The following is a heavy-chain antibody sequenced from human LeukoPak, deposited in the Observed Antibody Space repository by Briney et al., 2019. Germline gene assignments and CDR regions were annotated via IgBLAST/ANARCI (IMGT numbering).Heavy chain of an antibody. Sequence: SETLSLTCTVSGGSISSSSYYWGWIRQPPGKGLEWIGSIYYSGSTYYNPSLKSRVTISVDTSKNQFSLKLSSVTAADTAVYYCARDSYYDFWSGYYGAFDIWGQGTMVTVSS. CDR3: ARDSYYDFWSGYYGAFDI. CDR1: GGSISSSSYY. V-gene: IGHV4-39*07. D-gene: IGHD3-3*01. CDR2: IYYSGST. J-gene: IGHJ3*02.